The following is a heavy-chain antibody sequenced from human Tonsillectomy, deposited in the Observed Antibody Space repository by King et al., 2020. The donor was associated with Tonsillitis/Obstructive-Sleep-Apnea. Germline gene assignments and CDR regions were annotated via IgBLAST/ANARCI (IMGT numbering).Heavy chain of an antibody. D-gene: IGHD3-10*01. CDR1: GFTFSSYG. Sequence: VQLQESGGGVVQPGRSLRLSCAASGFTFSSYGMHWVRQAPGKGLEWVAVISYDGSNKYYADSVKGRFTISRDNSKNTLYLQMNSLRPEDTAVYYCVAQWFGDWYFDLWGRGTLVTVSS. V-gene: IGHV3-30*03. J-gene: IGHJ2*01. CDR3: VAQWFGDWYFDL. CDR2: ISYDGSNK.